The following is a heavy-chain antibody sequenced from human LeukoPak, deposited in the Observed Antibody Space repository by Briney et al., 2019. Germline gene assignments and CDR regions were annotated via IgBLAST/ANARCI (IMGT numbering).Heavy chain of an antibody. CDR1: GFTFSSYA. CDR3: AKARRGRGYSYGPFDY. CDR2: ISGSGGST. J-gene: IGHJ4*02. Sequence: QTGGSLRLSCAVSGFTFSSYAMSWVRQAPGKGLEWVSAISGSGGSTYYADSVRGRFTISRANSKSTLYLQMHSLRAEDTAVYYCAKARRGRGYSYGPFDYWGQGTLVTVSS. D-gene: IGHD5-18*01. V-gene: IGHV3-23*01.